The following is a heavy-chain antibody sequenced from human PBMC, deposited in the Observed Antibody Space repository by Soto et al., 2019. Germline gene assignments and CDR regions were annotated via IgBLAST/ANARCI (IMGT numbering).Heavy chain of an antibody. J-gene: IGHJ5*02. CDR2: IYYSGST. D-gene: IGHD2-15*01. CDR3: ARHLGYCSGGSCLNNWFDP. Sequence: SETLSLTCTVSGGSISSSSYYWGWIRQPPGKGLEWIGSIYYSGSTYYNPSLKSRVTISVDTSKNQFSLKLSSVTAADTAVYYCARHLGYCSGGSCLNNWFDPWGQGTLVTVSS. V-gene: IGHV4-39*01. CDR1: GGSISSSSYY.